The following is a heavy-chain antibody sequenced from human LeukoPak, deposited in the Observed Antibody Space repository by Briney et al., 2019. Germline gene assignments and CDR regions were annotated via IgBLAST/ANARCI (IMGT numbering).Heavy chain of an antibody. J-gene: IGHJ4*02. D-gene: IGHD3-9*01. CDR2: ISSDGRVG. V-gene: IGHV3-11*04. Sequence: GGSLRLSCAASGFTVSINYMSWVRQAPGKGLEWVSHISSDGRVGRYVDSVRGRFTMSRDNAKNLLFLQMNGLRVEDTAVYYCARDTLNGPFVISLDYWGQGALVTVSS. CDR3: ARDTLNGPFVISLDY. CDR1: GFTVSINY.